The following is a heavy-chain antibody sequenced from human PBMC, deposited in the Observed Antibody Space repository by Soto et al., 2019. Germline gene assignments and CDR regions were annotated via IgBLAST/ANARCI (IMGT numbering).Heavy chain of an antibody. Sequence: GGSLRLSCAASGFTFSGFYMSWIRQAPGKGLEWVSYISNSGDTIYYADSVKGRFTISRDNAKNSLYLQMNSLRAEDTAVYYCARSHDYGDSRDYWGQGTLVTVSS. V-gene: IGHV3-11*01. CDR1: GFTFSGFY. J-gene: IGHJ4*02. CDR2: ISNSGDTI. D-gene: IGHD4-17*01. CDR3: ARSHDYGDSRDY.